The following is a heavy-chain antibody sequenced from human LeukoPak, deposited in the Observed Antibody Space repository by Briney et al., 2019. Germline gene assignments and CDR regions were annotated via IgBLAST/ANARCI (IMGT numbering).Heavy chain of an antibody. Sequence: GGSLRLSCVASGFTFSNHWMNWVRQAPGKGLEWVANIKLDGSEQNYVDSVKGRFTVSRDNGKNSLHLQMNSLRAEDTAVYYCARGRYCSGGSCYGNYYYYYMDVWGKGTTVTVS. D-gene: IGHD2-15*01. CDR1: GFTFSNHW. CDR2: IKLDGSEQ. J-gene: IGHJ6*03. V-gene: IGHV3-7*01. CDR3: ARGRYCSGGSCYGNYYYYYMDV.